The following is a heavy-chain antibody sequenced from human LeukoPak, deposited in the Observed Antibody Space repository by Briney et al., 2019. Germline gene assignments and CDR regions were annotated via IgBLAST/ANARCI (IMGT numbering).Heavy chain of an antibody. CDR3: AKGLLEYSSSSSYNWFDP. CDR2: ITDSGDGT. V-gene: IGHV3-23*01. Sequence: GGSLRLSCAASGFIFSSSAMSWVRQAPGKGLEWVSSITDSGDGTYYADSVKGRFTISRDDSKNTLYLQMNSLRAEDTALYYCAKGLLEYSSSSSYNWFDPWGQGTLVTVSS. CDR1: GFIFSSSA. J-gene: IGHJ5*02. D-gene: IGHD6-6*01.